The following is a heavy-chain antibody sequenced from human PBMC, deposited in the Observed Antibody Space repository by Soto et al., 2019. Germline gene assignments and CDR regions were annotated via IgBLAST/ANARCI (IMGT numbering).Heavy chain of an antibody. CDR3: ARTSVEMATITRWFDP. CDR1: DLNLSGYD. Sequence: PSETLSHTSAVSDLNLSGYDWSLIRQPPGKGLEWIGYIYYSGSTNYNPSLKSRVTISVDTSKNQFSLKLSSVTAADTAVYYCARTSVEMATITRWFDPWGQGTLVTVS. CDR2: IYYSGST. D-gene: IGHD5-12*01. V-gene: IGHV4-59*01. J-gene: IGHJ5*02.